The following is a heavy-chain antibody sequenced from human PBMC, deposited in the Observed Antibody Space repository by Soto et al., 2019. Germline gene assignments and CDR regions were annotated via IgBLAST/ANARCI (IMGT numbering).Heavy chain of an antibody. Sequence: SETLSLTCAVYGGSFSGYYWSWIRQPPGKGLEWIGEINHSGSTNYNPSLKSRVTISVDTSKNQFSLKLSSVTAADTAVYYCARSARGDFWSGYYTWWFDPWGQGTLVTVSS. D-gene: IGHD3-3*01. CDR2: INHSGST. CDR1: GGSFSGYY. CDR3: ARSARGDFWSGYYTWWFDP. V-gene: IGHV4-34*01. J-gene: IGHJ5*02.